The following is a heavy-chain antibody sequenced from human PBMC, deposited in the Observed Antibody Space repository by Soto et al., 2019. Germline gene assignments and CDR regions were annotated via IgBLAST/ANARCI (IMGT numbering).Heavy chain of an antibody. D-gene: IGHD6-19*01. J-gene: IGHJ3*02. CDR3: ARGRPYSSGWYDQDAFDI. Sequence: QVQLVESGGGVVQPGRSLRLSCAASGFTFSSYGMHWVRQAPGKGLEWVAVIWYDGSNKYYADSVKGRFTISRDNSKNTLYLQMNSLRAEDTAVYYCARGRPYSSGWYDQDAFDIWGQGTMVTVSS. CDR1: GFTFSSYG. V-gene: IGHV3-33*01. CDR2: IWYDGSNK.